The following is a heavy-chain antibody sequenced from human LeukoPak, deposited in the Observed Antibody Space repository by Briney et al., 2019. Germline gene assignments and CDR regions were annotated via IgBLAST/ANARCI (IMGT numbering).Heavy chain of an antibody. J-gene: IGHJ4*02. CDR1: GFTFSSYA. D-gene: IGHD3-10*01. CDR2: ISGGGDRT. V-gene: IGHV3-23*01. CDR3: AKGSDLWFGET. Sequence: PGGSLRLSCATSGFTFSSYAMSWVRHAPAKGLEWDSVISGGGDRTYYADSVKGRFTISRDNSKNTLYLQMNSLRAEDSAVFYCAKGSDLWFGETWGQGTLVTVSS.